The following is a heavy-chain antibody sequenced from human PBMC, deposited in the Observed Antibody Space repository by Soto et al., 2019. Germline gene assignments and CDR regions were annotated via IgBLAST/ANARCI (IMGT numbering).Heavy chain of an antibody. D-gene: IGHD3-10*01. CDR2: INPYSGGA. CDR3: ARVIRGAYYNSPLDT. Sequence: ASVKVSCKASGYTFTGYFMHWVRQAPGQGLEWMGWINPYSGGADYAQSFQGRVTMTRDTSIGTVYMELSRLRFDDTAVYYCARVIRGAYYNSPLDTWGQGTVVTVSS. V-gene: IGHV1-2*02. CDR1: GYTFTGYF. J-gene: IGHJ5*02.